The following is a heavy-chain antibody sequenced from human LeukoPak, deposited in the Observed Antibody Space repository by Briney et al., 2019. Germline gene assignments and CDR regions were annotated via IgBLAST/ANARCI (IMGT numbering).Heavy chain of an antibody. CDR3: ARGGDYYDSSGYYRGLAFDI. Sequence: SETLSLTCAVSGYSISSGYYWSWIRQPPGKGLEWIGYIYYSGSTYYNPSLKSRVTISVDTSKNQFSLKLSSVTAADTAVYYCARGGDYYDSSGYYRGLAFDIWGQGTMVPVSS. D-gene: IGHD3-22*01. V-gene: IGHV4-30-4*08. CDR2: IYYSGST. J-gene: IGHJ3*02. CDR1: GYSISSGYY.